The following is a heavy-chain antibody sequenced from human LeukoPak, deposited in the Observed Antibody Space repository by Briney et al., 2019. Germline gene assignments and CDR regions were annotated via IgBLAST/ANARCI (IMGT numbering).Heavy chain of an antibody. J-gene: IGHJ4*02. D-gene: IGHD6-19*01. CDR1: GFRFDDYG. Sequence: GASLRLSCIASGFRFDDYGMSWVRQAPGKGLEWFSGINWNGGSTGYADSVKGRFTISRDNAKNSLYLRMNSLRAEDTALYYCARGGSTGWYSFDYWGQGTLVTVSS. V-gene: IGHV3-20*04. CDR3: ARGGSTGWYSFDY. CDR2: INWNGGST.